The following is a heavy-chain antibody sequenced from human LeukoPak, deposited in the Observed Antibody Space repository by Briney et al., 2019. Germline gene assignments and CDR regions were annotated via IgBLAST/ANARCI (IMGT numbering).Heavy chain of an antibody. J-gene: IGHJ4*02. CDR2: IIPILGIA. Sequence: ASVKVSCKASGGTFSSYTISWVRQAPGQGLEWMGRIIPILGIANYAQKFQGRVTMTRNTSISTAYMELSSLRSEDTAVYYCARSSPQGYSGYDCAYWGQGTLVTVSS. V-gene: IGHV1-69*02. CDR3: ARSSPQGYSGYDCAY. D-gene: IGHD5-12*01. CDR1: GGTFSSYT.